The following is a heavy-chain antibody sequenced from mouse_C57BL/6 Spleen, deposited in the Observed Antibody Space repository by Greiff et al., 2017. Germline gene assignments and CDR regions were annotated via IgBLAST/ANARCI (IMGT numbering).Heavy chain of an antibody. Sequence: QVQLQQSGAELVRPGASVKLSCKASGYTFTDYYINWVKQRPGQGLEWIARIYPGSGNTYYNEKFKGKATLTAEKSSSTAYMQLSSLTSEDSAVYFCARELGEWYFDVWGTGTTVTVSS. D-gene: IGHD4-1*01. CDR3: ARELGEWYFDV. J-gene: IGHJ1*03. CDR2: IYPGSGNT. CDR1: GYTFTDYY. V-gene: IGHV1-76*01.